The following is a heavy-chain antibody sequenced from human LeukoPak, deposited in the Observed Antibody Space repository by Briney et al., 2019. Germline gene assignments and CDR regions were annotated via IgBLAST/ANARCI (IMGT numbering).Heavy chain of an antibody. V-gene: IGHV3-23*01. D-gene: IGHD2-2*03. CDR3: AIGYCSITRCYPNWFDP. J-gene: IGHJ5*02. CDR1: GFTFNHYA. Sequence: PGGSLRLSCAASGFTFNHYAMSWVRQAPGKGLEWVSSISGGGDTTWYADSAKGRFTISRDNAKNSLYLQMNSLRAEDTAVYHCAIGYCSITRCYPNWFDPWGQGTLVTVSP. CDR2: ISGGGDTT.